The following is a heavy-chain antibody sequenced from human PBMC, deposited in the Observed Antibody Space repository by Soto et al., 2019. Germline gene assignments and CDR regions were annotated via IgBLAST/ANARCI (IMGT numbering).Heavy chain of an antibody. Sequence: PGESLKISCKGSGYSFTSYCIGWLRQMPGKGLEWLGIIYPGASDARYSPSFQGQVTISADKSISTAYLQWSSLKASDTAMYYCARLGDAAVAGAYYYYGMDVWGQGTTITVSS. V-gene: IGHV5-51*01. J-gene: IGHJ6*02. D-gene: IGHD6-19*01. CDR1: GYSFTSYC. CDR3: ARLGDAAVAGAYYYYGMDV. CDR2: IYPGASDA.